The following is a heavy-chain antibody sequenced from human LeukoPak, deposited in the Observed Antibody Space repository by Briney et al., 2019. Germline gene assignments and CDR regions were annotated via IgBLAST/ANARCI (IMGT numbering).Heavy chain of an antibody. J-gene: IGHJ4*02. Sequence: GGSLRLSCAASGFTLSSYSMNWVRQAPGKGLEWVSYISSSSSNISYADSVKGRFTISRDNAKNSLYLQMNSLRAEDTAVYYCARDQGPDGGYHRGGLFDYWGQGTLVTVSS. CDR3: ARDQGPDGGYHRGGLFDY. V-gene: IGHV3-48*01. D-gene: IGHD1-26*01. CDR1: GFTLSSYS. CDR2: ISSSSSNI.